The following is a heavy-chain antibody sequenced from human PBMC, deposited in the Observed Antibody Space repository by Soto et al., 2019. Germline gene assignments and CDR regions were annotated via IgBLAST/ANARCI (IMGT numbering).Heavy chain of an antibody. Sequence: QVQLVESGGGVVQPGRSLRLSCAASGFTFSSYGMHWVRQAPGKGLEWVAVISYDGNKKYYADSVKGRFTISRDNFKNTLYLQMDSLRAEDTAMYYCAKDHLETTVTTPSYWGQGTLVTVSS. V-gene: IGHV3-30*18. CDR2: ISYDGNKK. CDR3: AKDHLETTVTTPSY. D-gene: IGHD4-17*01. CDR1: GFTFSSYG. J-gene: IGHJ4*02.